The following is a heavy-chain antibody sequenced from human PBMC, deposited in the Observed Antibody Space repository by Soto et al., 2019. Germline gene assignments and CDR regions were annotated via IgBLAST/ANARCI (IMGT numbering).Heavy chain of an antibody. CDR1: GYTFTSYG. CDR3: ARDLWFGELWGFKSTYGMDV. CDR2: ISAYNGNT. J-gene: IGHJ6*02. Sequence: ASVKVSCKASGYTFTSYGISWVRQAPGQGLEWMGWISAYNGNTNYAQKLQGRVTMTTDTSTSTAYMELRSLRSDDTAVYYCARDLWFGELWGFKSTYGMDVWGQGTTVTVS. V-gene: IGHV1-18*01. D-gene: IGHD3-10*01.